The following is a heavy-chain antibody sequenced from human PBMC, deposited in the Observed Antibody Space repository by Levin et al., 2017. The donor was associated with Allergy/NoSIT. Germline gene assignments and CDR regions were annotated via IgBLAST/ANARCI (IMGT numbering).Heavy chain of an antibody. D-gene: IGHD2/OR15-2a*01. J-gene: IGHJ4*02. V-gene: IGHV1-18*01. Sequence: GGSLRLSCKGSGYSFNSHGITWVRQAPGQGLEYVGWISTYNENTNYAQKLQGRITVTVDTSTSTVYMELRNLRSDDTAMYYCARDFYYDSTSYYAYWGQGTLVTVSS. CDR2: ISTYNENT. CDR3: ARDFYYDSTSYYAY. CDR1: GYSFNSHG.